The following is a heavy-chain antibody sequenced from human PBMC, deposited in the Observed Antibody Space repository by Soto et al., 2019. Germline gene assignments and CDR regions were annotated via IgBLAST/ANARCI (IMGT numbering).Heavy chain of an antibody. CDR3: AKDIVKYTYGACDY. Sequence: GGSLRLSCAASGFTFSSYGMYWVRQAPGKGLEWVAAISYDGSNNYHADSVKGRFTISRDNSKNTLYLQLNSLRTEDTAVYYCAKDIVKYTYGACDYWGQGVLVTVSS. CDR1: GFTFSSYG. J-gene: IGHJ4*02. V-gene: IGHV3-30*18. CDR2: ISYDGSNN. D-gene: IGHD5-18*01.